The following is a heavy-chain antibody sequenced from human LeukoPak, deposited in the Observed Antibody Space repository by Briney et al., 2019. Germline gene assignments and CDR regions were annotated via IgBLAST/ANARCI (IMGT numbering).Heavy chain of an antibody. CDR3: ARETGTAPYFDY. Sequence: ASVEVSCKASGYTFTGYYMHWVRQAPGQGLEWMGWINPNSGGTNYAQKFQGRVTMTRDTSISTAYMELSRLRSDDTAVYYCARETGTAPYFDYWGQGTLVTVSS. D-gene: IGHD1-1*01. V-gene: IGHV1-2*02. CDR1: GYTFTGYY. CDR2: INPNSGGT. J-gene: IGHJ4*02.